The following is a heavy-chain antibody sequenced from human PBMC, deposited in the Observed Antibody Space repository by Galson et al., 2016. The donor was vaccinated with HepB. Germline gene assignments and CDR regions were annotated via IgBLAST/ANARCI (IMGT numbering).Heavy chain of an antibody. D-gene: IGHD2-15*01. CDR2: ISWNSARV. J-gene: IGHJ5*02. Sequence: SLRLSCAASGFIFDDYSMHWVRQIPGKGLEWVSGISWNSARVDYAGSVKGRFTISRDKNSLFLQMNSLRPEDTALYYCAKEDGGFNFDPWGQGTLVTVSP. CDR1: GFIFDDYS. CDR3: AKEDGGFNFDP. V-gene: IGHV3-9*01.